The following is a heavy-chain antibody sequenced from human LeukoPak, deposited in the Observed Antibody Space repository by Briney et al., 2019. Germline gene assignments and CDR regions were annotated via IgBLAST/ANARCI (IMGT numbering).Heavy chain of an antibody. V-gene: IGHV1-8*01. D-gene: IGHD2-2*01. CDR2: MNPNSGNT. Sequence: GASVKVSCKASGYTFTSYDINWVRQATGQGLEWMGWMNPNSGNTGYAQKFQGRVIMTRNTSISTAYMELSSQRSEDTAVYYCARKIRWTGYSSTRPYYFDYWGQGTLVTVSS. CDR1: GYTFTSYD. J-gene: IGHJ4*02. CDR3: ARKIRWTGYSSTRPYYFDY.